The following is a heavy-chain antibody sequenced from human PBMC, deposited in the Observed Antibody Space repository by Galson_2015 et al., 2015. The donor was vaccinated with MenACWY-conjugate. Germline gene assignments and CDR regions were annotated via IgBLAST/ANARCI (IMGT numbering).Heavy chain of an antibody. CDR3: TQHNPGASGGLLVHFYMDV. Sequence: ALRLSCAGSAFTFSNAYRSWFRQAPGKGLQWVGRIKSQTDGGKIDYAAPVKGRFTISRDDSKNTLYLQMNSLKLDDTAVYYCTQHNPGASGGLLVHFYMDVGGKGTTVTVSS. D-gene: IGHD2-15*01. J-gene: IGHJ6*03. CDR2: IKSQTDGGKI. CDR1: AFTFSNAY. V-gene: IGHV3-15*01.